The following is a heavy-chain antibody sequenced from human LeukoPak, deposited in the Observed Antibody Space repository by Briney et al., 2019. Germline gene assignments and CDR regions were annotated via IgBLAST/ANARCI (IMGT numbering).Heavy chain of an antibody. CDR2: IIPIFGTA. CDR1: GGTFSSYA. CDR3: ARDRITIFGVVISDYFDY. D-gene: IGHD3-3*01. Sequence: SVKVSCKASGGTFSSYAISWVRQAPGQGLEWMGGIIPIFGTANYAQKFQGRVTITADESTSTAYMELSSLRSEDTAVYYCARDRITIFGVVISDYFDYWGQGTLVTVSS. J-gene: IGHJ4*02. V-gene: IGHV1-69*13.